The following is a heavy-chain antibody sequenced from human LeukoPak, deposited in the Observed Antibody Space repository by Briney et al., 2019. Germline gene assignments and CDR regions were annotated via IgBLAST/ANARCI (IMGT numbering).Heavy chain of an antibody. CDR3: ARHRGSSPGGSGFSQGQFDY. J-gene: IGHJ4*02. V-gene: IGHV4-39*01. CDR2: IYYGGNT. CDR1: GGSISSSGYY. Sequence: KPSETLSLTCTVSGGSISSSGYYWGWIRQPPGKGLEWIGSIYYGGNTYYNPSPRSRLTISVDTSKDLFSLKLSSVTAADTAVYYCARHRGSSPGGSGFSQGQFDYWGQGTLVTVSS. D-gene: IGHD3-22*01.